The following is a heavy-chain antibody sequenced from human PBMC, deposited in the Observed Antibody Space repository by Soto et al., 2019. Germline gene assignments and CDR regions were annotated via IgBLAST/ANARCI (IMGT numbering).Heavy chain of an antibody. V-gene: IGHV1-18*01. CDR3: AREAAAGTLDY. CDR2: ISAYNGNT. D-gene: IGHD6-13*01. Sequence: ASVKVSCKASGYTFTSYGISWVRQAPGQGLEWMGWISAYNGNTNHAQNLQGRVTVTTDTSTSTAYMELRSLRSDDTAVYYCAREAAAGTLDYWGQGTLVTSPQ. CDR1: GYTFTSYG. J-gene: IGHJ4*02.